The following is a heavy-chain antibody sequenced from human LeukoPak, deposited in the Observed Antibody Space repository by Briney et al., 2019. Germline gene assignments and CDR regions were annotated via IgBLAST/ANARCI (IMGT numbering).Heavy chain of an antibody. CDR2: IRSKANSYAT. J-gene: IGHJ4*02. CDR3: TRPGSVDY. Sequence: GGSLRLSCAASGFTFSGSAMHWVRQASGKGLEWVGRIRSKANSYATAYAASVKGRFTISRDDSMNTAYLQMNSLKTEDTAVYYCTRPGSVDYWGQETLVTVSS. D-gene: IGHD6-6*01. CDR1: GFTFSGSA. V-gene: IGHV3-73*01.